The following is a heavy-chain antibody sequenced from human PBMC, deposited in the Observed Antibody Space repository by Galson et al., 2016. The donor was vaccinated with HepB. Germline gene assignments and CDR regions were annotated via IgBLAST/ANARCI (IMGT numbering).Heavy chain of an antibody. Sequence: TLSLTCTVSGDSIFSSGYHWGWIRQLPGKGLEWVGYITYSGRTYYSPSLKSRVTISPDRSGNHFSLKLTSVTAADTAVYYCTRDRLVEVWSASGRSPGYYGLDVWGQGRTVIVTS. CDR3: TRDRLVEVWSASGRSPGYYGLDV. V-gene: IGHV4-31*03. D-gene: IGHD3-3*01. CDR1: GDSIFSSGYH. J-gene: IGHJ6*02. CDR2: ITYSGRT.